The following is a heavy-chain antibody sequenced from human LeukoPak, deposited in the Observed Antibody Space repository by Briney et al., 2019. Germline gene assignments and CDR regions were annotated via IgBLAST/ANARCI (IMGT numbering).Heavy chain of an antibody. CDR3: AREAVSSSWLDY. J-gene: IGHJ4*02. CDR1: GGSVSSYY. CDR2: IYTSGST. Sequence: PSETLSLTCTVSGGSVSSYYWSWIRQPAGKGLEWIGRIYTSGSTNYNPSLKSRVTMSVDTSKNQFSLKLSSVTAVDTAVYYCAREAVSSSWLDYWGQGTLVTVSS. V-gene: IGHV4-4*07. D-gene: IGHD6-13*01.